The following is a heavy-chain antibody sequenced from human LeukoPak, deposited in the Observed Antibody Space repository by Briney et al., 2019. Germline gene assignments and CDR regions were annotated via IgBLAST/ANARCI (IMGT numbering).Heavy chain of an antibody. J-gene: IGHJ4*02. D-gene: IGHD5-18*01. CDR2: IYTSGST. CDR1: GGSISSGSYY. Sequence: SQTLSLTCTVSGGSISSGSYYWSWIRQPAGKGLEWIGRIYTSGSTNYNPSLKSRVTMSVDTSKNQFSLKLSSVTAADTAVYYCAREVGYSYGAKNYYFDYWGQGTLVTVSS. CDR3: AREVGYSYGAKNYYFDY. V-gene: IGHV4-61*02.